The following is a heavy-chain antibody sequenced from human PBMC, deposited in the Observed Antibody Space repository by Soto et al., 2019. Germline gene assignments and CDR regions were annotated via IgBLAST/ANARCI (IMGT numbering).Heavy chain of an antibody. CDR1: GGSISSGGYS. Sequence: KTSETLSLTCAVSGGSISSGGYSWSWIRQPPGKGLEWIGYIYHSGSTYYNPSLKSRVTISVDRSKNQFSLKLSSVTAADTAVYYCARLAPDYDFWSGSATSRDRGPNTRDYFDYWGQGTLVTVSS. CDR2: IYHSGST. CDR3: ARLAPDYDFWSGSATSRDRGPNTRDYFDY. J-gene: IGHJ4*02. V-gene: IGHV4-30-2*01. D-gene: IGHD3-3*01.